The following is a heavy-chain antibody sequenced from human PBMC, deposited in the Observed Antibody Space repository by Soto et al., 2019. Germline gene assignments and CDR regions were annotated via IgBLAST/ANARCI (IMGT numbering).Heavy chain of an antibody. CDR2: IWYDGSNK. D-gene: IGHD3-3*01. CDR1: GFTFSSYG. J-gene: IGHJ6*02. V-gene: IGHV3-33*01. Sequence: QVQLVESGGGVVQPGRSLRLSCAASGFTFSSYGMHWVRQAPGKGLEWVAVIWYDGSNKYYADSVKGRFTISRDNSKNKLYLQMNSLRAKDTAVYYCARDTYYDFWSGPMAGYQHYYYYGMDVWGQGSTVTVSS. CDR3: ARDTYYDFWSGPMAGYQHYYYYGMDV.